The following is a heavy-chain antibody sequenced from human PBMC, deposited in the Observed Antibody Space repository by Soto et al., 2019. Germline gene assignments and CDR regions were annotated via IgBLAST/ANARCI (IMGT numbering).Heavy chain of an antibody. V-gene: IGHV4-39*01. D-gene: IGHD5-12*01. Sequence: SETLSLTCTVSGGSIGSSSYYWGWIRQPPGKGLEWIGSIYYSGSTYYNPSLKSRVTISVDTSKNQFSLKLSSVTAADTAVYYCARVNGQRWLPNYYGMDVWGQGTTVTVSS. CDR3: ARVNGQRWLPNYYGMDV. J-gene: IGHJ6*02. CDR2: IYYSGST. CDR1: GGSIGSSSYY.